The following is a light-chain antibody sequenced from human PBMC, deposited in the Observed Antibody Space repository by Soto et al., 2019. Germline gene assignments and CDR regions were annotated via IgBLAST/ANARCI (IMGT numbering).Light chain of an antibody. CDR3: CSYAASYTLV. CDR2: DVT. Sequence: QSALAQPGSVSGSPGQSVTISCSGTSSDVGGYNSVSWYQQFPGKAPKLMIYDVTKRPSGVPDRFSGSKSGNTASLTISGLQAEDEADYYCCSYAASYTLVFGGGTKLTVL. V-gene: IGLV2-11*01. J-gene: IGLJ2*01. CDR1: SSDVGGYNS.